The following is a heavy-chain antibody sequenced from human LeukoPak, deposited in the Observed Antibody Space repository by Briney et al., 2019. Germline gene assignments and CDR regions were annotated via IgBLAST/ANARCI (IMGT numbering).Heavy chain of an antibody. V-gene: IGHV3-23*01. Sequence: GGSLRLSCAASGFTFSNYAMTWVRQAPGKGLEWVSLISGSGGDIRYADSVRGRFSISRDNSKNTLYLQMNSLRAEDTAAFYCAKLPSTGWYAGGNWFDPWGQGTLVTVSS. D-gene: IGHD6-19*01. CDR3: AKLPSTGWYAGGNWFDP. CDR2: ISGSGGDI. CDR1: GFTFSNYA. J-gene: IGHJ5*02.